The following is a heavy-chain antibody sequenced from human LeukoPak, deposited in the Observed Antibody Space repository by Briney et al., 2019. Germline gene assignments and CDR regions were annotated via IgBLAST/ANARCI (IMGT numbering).Heavy chain of an antibody. CDR2: INSDGGRT. CDR3: AKGGSGSYYYGGYFDY. CDR1: GFTFSTYW. D-gene: IGHD1-26*01. J-gene: IGHJ4*02. Sequence: GGSLRLSCAASGFTFSTYWMHWVRQAPGKGLVWLSQINSDGGRTRYADSVKGRLTISRDNAKNTVYLQMNSLRAEDTAVYYCAKGGSGSYYYGGYFDYWGQGTLVTVSS. V-gene: IGHV3-74*01.